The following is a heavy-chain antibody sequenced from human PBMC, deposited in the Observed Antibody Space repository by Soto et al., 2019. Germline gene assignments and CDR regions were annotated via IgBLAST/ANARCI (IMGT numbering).Heavy chain of an antibody. CDR1: GSTIRGYY. CDR3: ARGAECTIAAPDI. V-gene: IGHV4-59*01. CDR2: IYYTGST. Sequence: PSETLSLTCTVSGSTIRGYYWSWIRQSPGKGLEWIGSIYYTGSTNNNPSLKSRLTISVDTSTNQFSLNLRSLTAADSAMYYCARGAECTIAAPDIWGQGTLVTVSS. J-gene: IGHJ4*02. D-gene: IGHD6-13*01.